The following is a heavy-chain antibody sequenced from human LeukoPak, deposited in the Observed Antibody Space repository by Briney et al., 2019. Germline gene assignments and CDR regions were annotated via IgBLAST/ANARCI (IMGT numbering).Heavy chain of an antibody. Sequence: SESLSLTFTVSGGSINNGGYYWSWIRQHPGKGLEWIGYIYYSGSSYYNPSLRSRVTISVDTSKNHFSLKLSSVTAADTAVYYCARNRDGYNSFDYWGQGTLVTVSS. CDR2: IYYSGSS. D-gene: IGHD5-24*01. CDR1: GGSINNGGYY. J-gene: IGHJ4*02. V-gene: IGHV4-31*03. CDR3: ARNRDGYNSFDY.